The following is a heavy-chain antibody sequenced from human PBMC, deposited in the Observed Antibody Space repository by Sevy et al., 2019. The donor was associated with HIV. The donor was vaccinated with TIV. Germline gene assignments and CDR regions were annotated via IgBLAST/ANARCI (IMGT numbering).Heavy chain of an antibody. Sequence: SETLSLTCAVSGGSISSGGYSWSWIRQPPGKGLEWIGYIYHSGSTYYNPSLKSRVTISVDRSKNQFSLKLGSVTAADTAVYYCARAVYCSGGSCYGVEAFDIWGQGTMVTVSS. V-gene: IGHV4-30-2*01. D-gene: IGHD2-15*01. CDR1: GGSISSGGYS. CDR3: ARAVYCSGGSCYGVEAFDI. J-gene: IGHJ3*02. CDR2: IYHSGST.